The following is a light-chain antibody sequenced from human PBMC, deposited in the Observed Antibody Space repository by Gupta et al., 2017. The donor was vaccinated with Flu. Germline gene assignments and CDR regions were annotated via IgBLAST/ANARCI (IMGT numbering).Light chain of an antibody. Sequence: DIQMTQSQSSLYASVGDRVTITCRASQSISSYLNWYQQKPGKATKLLIYAASSLQSGVPSRFSGSISGTDFTLTISSLQPEDFSTYYCQQSYSTPWTFGQGTKVEIK. CDR3: QQSYSTPWT. J-gene: IGKJ1*01. CDR2: AAS. CDR1: QSISSY. V-gene: IGKV1-39*01.